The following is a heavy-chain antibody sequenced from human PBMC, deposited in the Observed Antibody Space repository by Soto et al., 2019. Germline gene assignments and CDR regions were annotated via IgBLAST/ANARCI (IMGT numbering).Heavy chain of an antibody. D-gene: IGHD2-15*01. V-gene: IGHV4-31*03. CDR2: IYYSGST. CDR1: GGSISSGGYY. J-gene: IGHJ5*02. Sequence: QVQLQESGPGLVKPSQTLSLTCTVSGGSISSGGYYWSWIRQHPGKGLEWIGYIYYSGSTYYNPSLKSRVTRSVDTSKNQFSLKLSSVTAADTAVYYCARVRDCSGGSCYPRFDPWGQGTLVTVSS. CDR3: ARVRDCSGGSCYPRFDP.